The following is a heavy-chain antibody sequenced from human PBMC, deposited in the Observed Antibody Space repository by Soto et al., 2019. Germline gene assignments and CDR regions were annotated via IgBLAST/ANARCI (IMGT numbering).Heavy chain of an antibody. V-gene: IGHV4-31*03. CDR3: ARVEVLLWFGESNNWFDP. CDR2: IYYSGST. D-gene: IGHD3-10*01. Sequence: PSETLSLTCTVSGGSISSGVYYWSWVRHHPGKGLEWIGYIYYSGSTYYNPSLKSRVTISVDTSKNQFSLKLSSVTAADTAVYYCARVEVLLWFGESNNWFDPWGQGTLVTVSS. J-gene: IGHJ5*02. CDR1: GGSISSGVYY.